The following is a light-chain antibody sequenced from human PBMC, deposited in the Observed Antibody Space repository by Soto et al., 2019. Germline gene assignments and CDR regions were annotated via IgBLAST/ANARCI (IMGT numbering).Light chain of an antibody. CDR1: QSVSSY. V-gene: IGKV3-11*01. Sequence: EIVLTQSPATLSLSPGEGATLSCGASQSVSSYLAWYQQKPGQAPRLLIYDASNRATGIPARFSGSGSGTDFTLTISSLEPEDFAVYYCQQCNDWPLTFGGGTKVEIK. J-gene: IGKJ4*01. CDR3: QQCNDWPLT. CDR2: DAS.